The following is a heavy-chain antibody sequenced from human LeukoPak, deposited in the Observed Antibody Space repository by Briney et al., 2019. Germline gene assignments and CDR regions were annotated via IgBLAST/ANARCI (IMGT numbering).Heavy chain of an antibody. J-gene: IGHJ3*02. Sequence: GGSLRLSCAASGFTFSSYGMHWVRQAPGKGVGWVAFIRYDGGNKYYADSVKGRFTISRDNSKNTLYLQMNSLRAEDTAVYYCAKDHSIAVAASGAFDIWGQGTMVTVSS. CDR1: GFTFSSYG. CDR3: AKDHSIAVAASGAFDI. CDR2: IRYDGGNK. V-gene: IGHV3-30*02. D-gene: IGHD6-19*01.